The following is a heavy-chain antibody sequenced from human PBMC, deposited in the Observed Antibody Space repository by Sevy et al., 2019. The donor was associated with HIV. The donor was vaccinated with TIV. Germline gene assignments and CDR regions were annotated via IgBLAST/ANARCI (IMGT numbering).Heavy chain of an antibody. CDR2: ISGSGGSGDKT. J-gene: IGHJ4*02. CDR1: GFTFSSYA. Sequence: GGSLRLSCAASGFTFSSYAMNWVRQAPGKGLEWVSGISGSGGSGDKTNYADYVKGRFTISRDDSKNSLYLQLNSLGAEDTAIYYCARKYDSSGYFDYWGQGTLVTVSS. D-gene: IGHD3-22*01. CDR3: ARKYDSSGYFDY. V-gene: IGHV3-23*01.